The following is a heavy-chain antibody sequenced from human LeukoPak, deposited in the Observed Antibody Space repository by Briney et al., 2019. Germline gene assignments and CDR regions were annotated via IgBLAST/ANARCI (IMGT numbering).Heavy chain of an antibody. J-gene: IGHJ5*02. V-gene: IGHV4-34*01. CDR3: ARGGSYYDILTGYYPPKNWFDP. D-gene: IGHD3-9*01. Sequence: SETLSLTCPVYGGSFRGYYWSWIRQPPAKGLEWIGEINHIGSTNYKPSLKSQVTISVDTSKDQFSLKLSSVTAADTAVYYCARGGSYYDILTGYYPPKNWFDPWGQGTLVTVSS. CDR2: INHIGST. CDR1: GGSFRGYY.